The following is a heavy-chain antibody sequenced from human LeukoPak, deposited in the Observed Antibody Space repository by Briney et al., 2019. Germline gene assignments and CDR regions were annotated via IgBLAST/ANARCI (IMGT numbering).Heavy chain of an antibody. Sequence: GESLKISCKGSGYSFTSYWIGWVRQMPGKGLEWMGIIYPGDSDTRYSPSFQGQVTISAGRFISTAYLQWSSLKASDTAMYYCARGLRYFDWLSPFDYWGQGTLVTVSS. CDR2: IYPGDSDT. CDR1: GYSFTSYW. V-gene: IGHV5-51*01. CDR3: ARGLRYFDWLSPFDY. J-gene: IGHJ4*02. D-gene: IGHD3-9*01.